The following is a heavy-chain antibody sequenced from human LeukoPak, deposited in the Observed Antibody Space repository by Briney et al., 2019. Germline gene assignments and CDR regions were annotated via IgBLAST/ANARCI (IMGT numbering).Heavy chain of an antibody. V-gene: IGHV4-34*01. CDR2: INHGGST. D-gene: IGHD6-13*01. Sequence: PSETLSLTCGVSGGSFSDYYWSWIRQPPGKGLEWIGEINHGGSTNYNPSLKSRVTISLDTSKNQFSLELSSVTAADTAVYYCARRDSSSWYPDYWGQGTLVTVSS. J-gene: IGHJ4*02. CDR1: GGSFSDYY. CDR3: ARRDSSSWYPDY.